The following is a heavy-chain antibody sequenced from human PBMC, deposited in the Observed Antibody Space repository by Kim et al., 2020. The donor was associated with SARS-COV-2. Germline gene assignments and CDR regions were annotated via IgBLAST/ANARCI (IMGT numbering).Heavy chain of an antibody. CDR1: GYTFTSYA. V-gene: IGHV1-3*01. J-gene: IGHJ2*01. CDR3: ARDGQWLDGYFDL. D-gene: IGHD6-19*01. Sequence: ASVKVSCKASGYTFTSYAMHWVRQAPGQRLEWMGWINAGNGNTKYSQKFQGRVTITRDTSASTAYMELSSLRSEDTAVYYCARDGQWLDGYFDLWGRGTLVTVSS. CDR2: INAGNGNT.